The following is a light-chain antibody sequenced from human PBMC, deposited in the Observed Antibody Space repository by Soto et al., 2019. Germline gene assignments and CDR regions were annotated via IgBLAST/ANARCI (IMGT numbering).Light chain of an antibody. J-gene: IGKJ2*01. Sequence: EIVMTQSPATLSVSPGERATLSCRASQSISSSLAWYQQKPGQAPRILIYGASTRATGIPARFSGSGSGTEFTLTISSLQSEDFAVYYCQQYNNGPTYTFGQGTKLEIK. CDR2: GAS. V-gene: IGKV3-15*01. CDR1: QSISSS. CDR3: QQYNNGPTYT.